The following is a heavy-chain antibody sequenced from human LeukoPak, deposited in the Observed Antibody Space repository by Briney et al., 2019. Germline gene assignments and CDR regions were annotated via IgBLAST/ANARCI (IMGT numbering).Heavy chain of an antibody. CDR2: IKQDGSEK. J-gene: IGHJ4*02. V-gene: IGHV3-7*01. Sequence: GGSLRFSCAASGFTFSSYWMSWVRQAPGKGLEWVANIKQDGSEKYYVDSVKGRFTISRDNAKNSLYLQMNSLRAEDMAVYDCARDPSTIFGVVKNYWGQGTLVTVSS. D-gene: IGHD3-3*01. CDR1: GFTFSSYW. CDR3: ARDPSTIFGVVKNY.